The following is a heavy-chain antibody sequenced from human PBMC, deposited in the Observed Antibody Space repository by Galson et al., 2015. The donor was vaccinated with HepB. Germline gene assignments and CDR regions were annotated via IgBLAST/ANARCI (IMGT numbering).Heavy chain of an antibody. CDR1: GFTYNNYW. V-gene: IGHV3-7*01. Sequence: SLRLSCAASGFTYNNYWMTWVRQAPGKGLEWVASISQDGSEKNYVDSVQGRFTISRDNAKNSVYLQMNSLRAEDTAVYYCARVGYCSGAGCRGRDWFDPWGQGTLVTVSS. J-gene: IGHJ5*02. CDR2: ISQDGSEK. CDR3: ARVGYCSGAGCRGRDWFDP. D-gene: IGHD2-15*01.